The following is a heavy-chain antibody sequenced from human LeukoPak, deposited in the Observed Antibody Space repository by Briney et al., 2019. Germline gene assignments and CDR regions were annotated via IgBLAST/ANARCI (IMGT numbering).Heavy chain of an antibody. Sequence: PGGSLRLSCAASGFTVSSNYMSWVRQAPGKGLEWVSVIYSGGSTYYADSVKGRFTISRDNSKNTLYLQMNSLRAEDTAVYYCAGDGRGYCSGGSCYPYYYYGMDVWGQGTTVTVSS. CDR2: IYSGGST. D-gene: IGHD2-15*01. V-gene: IGHV3-66*01. J-gene: IGHJ6*02. CDR1: GFTVSSNY. CDR3: AGDGRGYCSGGSCYPYYYYGMDV.